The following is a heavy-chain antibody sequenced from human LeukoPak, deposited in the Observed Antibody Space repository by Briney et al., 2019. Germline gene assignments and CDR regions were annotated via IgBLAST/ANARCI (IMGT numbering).Heavy chain of an antibody. D-gene: IGHD6-13*01. CDR1: GYTLTELS. CDR2: FDPEDGET. CDR3: ATGTAAADKFDY. Sequence: GASVKVSCKVSGYTLTELSTHWVRQAPGKGLEWMGGFDPEDGETIYAQKFQGRVTMTEDTSTDTAYMELSSLRSEDTAVYYCATGTAAADKFDYWGQGTLVTVSS. J-gene: IGHJ4*02. V-gene: IGHV1-24*01.